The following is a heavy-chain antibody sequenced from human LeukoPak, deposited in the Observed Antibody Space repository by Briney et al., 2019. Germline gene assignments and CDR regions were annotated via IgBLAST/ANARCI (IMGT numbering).Heavy chain of an antibody. CDR1: GGSFSGYY. Sequence: SETLSLTCAVYGGSFSGYYWSWLRQPPGKGLEWIGEINHSGSTNYNPSLKSRVTISVDTSKNQFSLKLSSVTAADTAVYYCRSYSSGWYPLPYYGMDVWGQGTTVTVSS. D-gene: IGHD6-19*01. V-gene: IGHV4-34*01. CDR2: INHSGST. CDR3: RSYSSGWYPLPYYGMDV. J-gene: IGHJ6*02.